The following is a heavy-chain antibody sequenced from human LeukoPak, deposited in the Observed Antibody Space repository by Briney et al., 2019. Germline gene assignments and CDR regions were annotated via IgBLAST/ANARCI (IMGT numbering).Heavy chain of an antibody. Sequence: PSETLSLTCTVSGGSISSSSYYWGWIRQPPGKGLEWIGSIYYSGSTYYNPSLKSRITISVDTSKNQFSLKLSSVTAADTAVYYCARDSVHYYDSSGFFYYYYYMDVWGKGTTVTVSS. CDR2: IYYSGST. D-gene: IGHD3-22*01. V-gene: IGHV4-39*07. CDR1: GGSISSSSYY. J-gene: IGHJ6*03. CDR3: ARDSVHYYDSSGFFYYYYYMDV.